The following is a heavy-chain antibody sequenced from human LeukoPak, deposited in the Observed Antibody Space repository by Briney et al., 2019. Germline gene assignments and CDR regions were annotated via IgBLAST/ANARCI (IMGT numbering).Heavy chain of an antibody. Sequence: SETLSLTCAVYGGSFSGYYWSWIRQPPGKGLECIGKINHSGSTNYNPSLKSRVIISVDTSKNQFSLRLSSVTAADTAVYYCARSKRTTVTFLLDNWGQGTLVTVSS. CDR2: INHSGST. V-gene: IGHV4-34*01. CDR1: GGSFSGYY. D-gene: IGHD4-17*01. J-gene: IGHJ4*02. CDR3: ARSKRTTVTFLLDN.